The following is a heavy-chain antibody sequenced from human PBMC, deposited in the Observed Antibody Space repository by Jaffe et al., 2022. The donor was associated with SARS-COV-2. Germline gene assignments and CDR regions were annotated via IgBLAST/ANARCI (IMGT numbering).Heavy chain of an antibody. J-gene: IGHJ6*02. D-gene: IGHD3-3*01. CDR1: GFTFSSYW. CDR3: ARGSFDYDFWSGYSIRDPPYGMDV. CDR2: IKQDGSEK. V-gene: IGHV3-7*01. Sequence: EVQLVESGGGLVQPGGSLRLSCAASGFTFSSYWMSWVRQAPGKGLEWVANIKQDGSEKYYVDSVKGRFTISRDNAKNSLYLQMNSLRAEDTAVYYCARGSFDYDFWSGYSIRDPPYGMDVWGQGTTVTVSS.